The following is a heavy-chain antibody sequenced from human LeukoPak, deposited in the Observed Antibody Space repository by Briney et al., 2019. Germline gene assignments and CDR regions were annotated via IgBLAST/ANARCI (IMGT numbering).Heavy chain of an antibody. D-gene: IGHD2-15*01. J-gene: IGHJ2*01. Sequence: SETLSLTCTVSGASISSSTYYWGWIRQPPGKGLEWIGSVYYSGRTYYNPSLQSRLTISVDTSKNQFSLRPSSVTAADTAVYYCARRVYCSGGGCRNYYFDLWGRGTLVTVSP. CDR1: GASISSSTYY. CDR3: ARRVYCSGGGCRNYYFDL. CDR2: VYYSGRT. V-gene: IGHV4-39*01.